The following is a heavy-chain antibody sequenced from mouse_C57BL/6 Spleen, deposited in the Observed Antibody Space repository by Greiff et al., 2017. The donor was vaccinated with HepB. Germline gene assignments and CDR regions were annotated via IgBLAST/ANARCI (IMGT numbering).Heavy chain of an antibody. D-gene: IGHD3-3*01. V-gene: IGHV5-12*01. Sequence: EVQGVESGGGLVQPGGSLKLSCAASGFTFSDYYMYWVRQTPEKRLEWVAYISNGGGSTYYPDTVKGRFTISRDNAKNTLYLQMSRLKSEDTAMYYCARQGDADYFDYWGQGTTLTVSS. J-gene: IGHJ2*01. CDR3: ARQGDADYFDY. CDR1: GFTFSDYY. CDR2: ISNGGGST.